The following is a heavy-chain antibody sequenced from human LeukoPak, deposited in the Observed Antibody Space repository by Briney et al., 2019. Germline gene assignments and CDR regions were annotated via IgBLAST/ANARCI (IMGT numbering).Heavy chain of an antibody. J-gene: IGHJ4*02. CDR1: GGSLSRYY. V-gene: IGHV4-4*07. CDR2: VYTSGST. CDR3: ARDGDSSRPLDY. D-gene: IGHD6-13*01. Sequence: LSETLSLTRMVSGGSLSRYYWGLIRQAAGAGLEWIGRVYTSGSTSYNPSLKSRIPMPVDTSKNQFSLKLSSVTAADTAVYYYARDGDSSRPLDYWGQGTLVTVSS.